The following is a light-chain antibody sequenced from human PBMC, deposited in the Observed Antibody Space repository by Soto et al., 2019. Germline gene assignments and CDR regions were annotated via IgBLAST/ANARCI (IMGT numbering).Light chain of an antibody. V-gene: IGKV3-20*01. CDR3: QQYGGVPYT. CDR2: GAS. J-gene: IGKJ2*01. Sequence: EIVLTQSPGTLSLSPGQRATLSCRASESISRDYLAWYQQRLGQAPRLLIYGASSGATGIPDRFSGSGSGTDFTLTISRLEPEDFAIYYCQQYGGVPYTXXXGTKLEXK. CDR1: ESISRDY.